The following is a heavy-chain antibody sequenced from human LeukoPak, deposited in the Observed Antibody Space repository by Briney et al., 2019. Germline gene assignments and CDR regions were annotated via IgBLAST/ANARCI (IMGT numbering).Heavy chain of an antibody. J-gene: IGHJ4*02. CDR3: AGEVSNVDAAPGTFEY. CDR2: IYSGGNT. Sequence: GGSLRLSCAASGFTFSSSYMSWVRQAPGKGLEWVSVIYSGGNTDYADSGKGRFTISRYNSKNTIYLQMNSLRAEDTAVYYCAGEVSNVDAAPGTFEYWGQGTLVTVSS. V-gene: IGHV3-53*01. CDR1: GFTFSSSY. D-gene: IGHD6-6*01.